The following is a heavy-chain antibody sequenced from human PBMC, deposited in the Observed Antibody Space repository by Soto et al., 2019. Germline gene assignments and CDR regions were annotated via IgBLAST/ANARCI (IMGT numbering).Heavy chain of an antibody. CDR2: ISYDGSNK. CDR1: GFTFSIYG. Sequence: QVPLVESGGGVVQPGRSLRLSCAASGFTFSIYGMHWVRQAPGKGLEWVALISYDGSNKYYADSVKGRFTISRDNSKNTLYLQMNSLRDEDTAVYYCASRAATIIFDSWGQGTLVTVSS. J-gene: IGHJ4*02. CDR3: ASRAATIIFDS. V-gene: IGHV3-30*03. D-gene: IGHD5-12*01.